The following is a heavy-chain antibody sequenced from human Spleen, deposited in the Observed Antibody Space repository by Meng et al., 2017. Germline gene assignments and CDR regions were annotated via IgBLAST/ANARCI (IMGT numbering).Heavy chain of an antibody. D-gene: IGHD4/OR15-4a*01. CDR2: ISNSGSTI. V-gene: IGHV3-11*01. J-gene: IGHJ4*02. Sequence: QWQVVESGGGLVKPGGSLRLSCAASGLPFSYYYMAWIRQAPGKGLEWILYISNSGSTIYYADSVKGRFTISRDNAKNSLFLQMNSLRAEDTAVYYCARYLRHDYKGFDYWGQGTLVTVSS. CDR3: ARYLRHDYKGFDY. CDR1: GLPFSYYY.